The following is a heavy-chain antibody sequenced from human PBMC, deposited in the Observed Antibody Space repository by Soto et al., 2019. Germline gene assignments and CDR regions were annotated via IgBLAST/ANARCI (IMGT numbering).Heavy chain of an antibody. CDR2: ISGSGGST. Sequence: PGGSLRLSCAASGFTFSSYAMSWVRQAPGKGLEWVSAISGSGGSTYYADSVKGRFTISRDNSKNTLYLQMNSLRAEDTAVYYCAKDNQMGTAMVFYYYYYGMDVWGQGTTVTVSS. CDR3: AKDNQMGTAMVFYYYYYGMDV. D-gene: IGHD5-18*01. V-gene: IGHV3-23*01. J-gene: IGHJ6*02. CDR1: GFTFSSYA.